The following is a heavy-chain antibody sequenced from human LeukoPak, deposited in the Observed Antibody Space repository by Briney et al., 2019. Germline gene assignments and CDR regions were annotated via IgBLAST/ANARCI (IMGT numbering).Heavy chain of an antibody. CDR3: ARSDCTTTSCGGDI. J-gene: IGHJ3*02. CDR2: INPSGGST. V-gene: IGHV1-46*03. CDR1: GYTFTSYY. D-gene: IGHD2-2*01. Sequence: ASVKVSCKASGYTFTSYYMHLVRQAPGQGLEWMGIINPSGGSTSYAQTFQGRVTMTRDTSTSTVYMELGSLRSEDTAVYYCARSDCTTTSCGGDIWGQGTMVTVSS.